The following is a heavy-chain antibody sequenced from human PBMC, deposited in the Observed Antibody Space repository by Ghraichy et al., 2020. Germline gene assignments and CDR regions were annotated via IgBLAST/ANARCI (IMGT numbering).Heavy chain of an antibody. V-gene: IGHV3-74*03. CDR2: INSDGSDT. J-gene: IGHJ4*02. CDR1: VVTFNKYW. Sequence: LSLTCAASVVTFNKYWMHWVRQAPGKGLVWVSRINSDGSDTKYADSVKGRFTISRDNARNALFLQMNSLSAEDTALYYCAGGDYSNSLAYWGPGTLVTVSS. CDR3: AGGDYSNSLAY. D-gene: IGHD4-11*01.